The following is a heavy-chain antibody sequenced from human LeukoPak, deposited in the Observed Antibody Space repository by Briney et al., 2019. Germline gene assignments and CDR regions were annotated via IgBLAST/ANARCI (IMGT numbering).Heavy chain of an antibody. CDR1: GFIFGDYG. J-gene: IGHJ3*01. D-gene: IGHD3-22*01. Sequence: LPGGSLRLSCAASGFIFGDYGMYWVRQAPGKGLEWVSGINWNSDGIGYADSVKGRFTISRDNAKNSLYMQMNSVRAEDTALYYCARASYYYDTSGLGAFDVWGQGTTVVVSS. CDR3: ARASYYYDTSGLGAFDV. V-gene: IGHV3-9*01. CDR2: INWNSDGI.